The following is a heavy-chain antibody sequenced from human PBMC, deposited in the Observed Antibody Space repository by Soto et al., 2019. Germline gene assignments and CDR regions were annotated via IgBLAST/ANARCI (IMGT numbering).Heavy chain of an antibody. V-gene: IGHV1-69*12. CDR2: IIPMFGTA. CDR1: GDTFSNYA. J-gene: IGHJ6*02. CDR3: ARHSYGSGSFYNVGANYYGMDV. Sequence: QVQLVQSGAEVKKPGSSVKVSCKASGDTFSNYAISWVRQAPGQGLEWMGGIIPMFGTANYAQKFQGRVTITADESTSTAYMELSSLRSEDTALYYCARHSYGSGSFYNVGANYYGMDVWGQGTTVTVSS. D-gene: IGHD3-10*01.